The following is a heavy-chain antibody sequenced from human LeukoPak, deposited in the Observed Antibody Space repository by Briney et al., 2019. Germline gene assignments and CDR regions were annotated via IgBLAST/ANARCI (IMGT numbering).Heavy chain of an antibody. D-gene: IGHD6-6*01. CDR1: GGSISSYY. Sequence: PSETLSLTCSVSGGSISSYYRSWIRQPPGKGLEWIGYIYYTGSTNYNPSLKSRVTISVDTSKNQFSLNLSSVTAADTAVYYCARDKGTSYLSSFDYWGQGTLVTVSS. CDR3: ARDKGTSYLSSFDY. J-gene: IGHJ4*02. CDR2: IYYTGST. V-gene: IGHV4-59*01.